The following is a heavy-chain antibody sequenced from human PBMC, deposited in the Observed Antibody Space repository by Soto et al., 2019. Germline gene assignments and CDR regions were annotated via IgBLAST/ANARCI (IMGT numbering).Heavy chain of an antibody. Sequence: SETLSLTWAVCGGGFSGYCWGLIRQPPGEGLQWNGEITHSGSTNYNPSLKSRVTISVDTSKNQFSLKLSSVTAADTAVYSCPRASRSYYDSSGYYDWGQGTLVTVSS. CDR3: PRASRSYYDSSGYYD. CDR2: ITHSGST. J-gene: IGHJ4*02. V-gene: IGHV4-34*01. D-gene: IGHD3-22*01. CDR1: GGGFSGYC.